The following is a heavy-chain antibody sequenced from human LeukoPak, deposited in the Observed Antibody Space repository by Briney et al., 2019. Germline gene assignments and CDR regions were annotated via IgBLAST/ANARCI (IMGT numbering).Heavy chain of an antibody. CDR2: VNHSGST. D-gene: IGHD1-14*01. CDR3: ASGKGREGSYYYNMHV. Sequence: SQTLSLTCTVSGGSISSGDYYWSWIRQQPGRGLEWIGFVNHSGSTKYNPSLKSRITISIDTSKNLFSLKVSSVTAADTAVYYCASGKGREGSYYYNMHVWGKGSTVTVSS. J-gene: IGHJ6*03. V-gene: IGHV4-31*03. CDR1: GGSISSGDYY.